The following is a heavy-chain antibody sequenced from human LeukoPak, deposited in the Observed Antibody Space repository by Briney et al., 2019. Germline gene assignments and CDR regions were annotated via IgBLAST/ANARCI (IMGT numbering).Heavy chain of an antibody. CDR1: GGSITKYY. V-gene: IGHV4-59*12. CDR2: IYYSGRT. D-gene: IGHD6-13*01. J-gene: IGHJ4*02. Sequence: PSETLSFTCTVSGGSITKYYWSWIRQPPGKGLEWIGYIYYSGRTHYNPSLKSPVTISVDKSKNQFSLKLSSVTAADTAVYYCASPRAERSTWYAVDYWGQGTLVTVSA. CDR3: ASPRAERSTWYAVDY.